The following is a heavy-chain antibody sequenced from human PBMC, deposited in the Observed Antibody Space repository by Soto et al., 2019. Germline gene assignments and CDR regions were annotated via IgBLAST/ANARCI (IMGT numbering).Heavy chain of an antibody. J-gene: IGHJ4*02. CDR3: AHIVVAGLGYYFDY. CDR2: IYWADDK. CDR1: GFSLSSTRMA. D-gene: IGHD6-19*01. V-gene: IGHV2-5*02. Sequence: QITLKESGPTLVKPTQTLTLTCTFSGFSLSSTRMAVGWIRQPPGKALEWLALIYWADDKRYSPFLKSRLTTAQDTSKNQVVLTMSNMEPVDTARYYCAHIVVAGLGYYFDYWGQGTLVTVSS.